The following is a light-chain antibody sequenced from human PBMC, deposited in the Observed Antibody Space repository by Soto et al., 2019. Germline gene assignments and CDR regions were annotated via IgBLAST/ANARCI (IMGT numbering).Light chain of an antibody. V-gene: IGKV1-12*02. CDR1: QGIIGW. CDR3: QQTNSLPWT. J-gene: IGKJ1*01. CDR2: GAS. Sequence: DIQMTQSPTSVSASVGDTVTITCRASQGIIGWLAWYQQKPGKAPKLLIYGASTLQSGVPSRYSGSGSGTDFTLTISSLQPEDFATYYCQQTNSLPWTFGQGTKVEIK.